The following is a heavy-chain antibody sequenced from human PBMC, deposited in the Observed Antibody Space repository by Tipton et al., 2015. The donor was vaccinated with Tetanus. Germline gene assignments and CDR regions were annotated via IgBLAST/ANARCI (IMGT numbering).Heavy chain of an antibody. J-gene: IGHJ6*02. CDR3: ARLTGHSMDVVDYYYFGMDV. D-gene: IGHD2-21*01. CDR1: GASVSRSSHY. Sequence: LRLSCTVSGASVSRSSHYWTWIRQPPGKGLEWIGYIYYTGSTNYNPSLKSGVAISLDTSKNQFSLKLTSVSAADTAVYYCARLTGHSMDVVDYYYFGMDVWGQGTKVTVSS. CDR2: IYYTGST. V-gene: IGHV4-61*01.